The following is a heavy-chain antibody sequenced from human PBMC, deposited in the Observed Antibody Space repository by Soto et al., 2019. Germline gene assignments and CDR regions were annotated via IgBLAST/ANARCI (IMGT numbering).Heavy chain of an antibody. Sequence: EVQLVESGGGLVQPGGSLRLSCAASGFTFSSYSMNWVRQAQGKGLEWVSYISSSSSTIYYADSVKGRFTISRDNAKNSLYLQMNSLRAEDTAVYYCARDLNYGLFDYGGQGTLVTVSS. CDR3: ARDLNYGLFDY. D-gene: IGHD4-17*01. CDR2: ISSSSSTI. J-gene: IGHJ4*02. CDR1: GFTFSSYS. V-gene: IGHV3-48*01.